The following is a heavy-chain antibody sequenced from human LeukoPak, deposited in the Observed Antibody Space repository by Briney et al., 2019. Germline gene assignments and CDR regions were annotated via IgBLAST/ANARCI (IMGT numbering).Heavy chain of an antibody. D-gene: IGHD6-19*01. CDR1: GFTFSSYS. V-gene: IGHV3-21*01. Sequence: PGGSLRLSCAASGFTFSSYSMNWVRQAPGKGLEWVSSISSSSSYIYYADSVKGRFTISRDNAKNSLYLQMDSLRAEDTAVYYCARDGSGWNYYYYYYMDVWGKGTTATVSS. CDR3: ARDGSGWNYYYYYYMDV. CDR2: ISSSSSYI. J-gene: IGHJ6*03.